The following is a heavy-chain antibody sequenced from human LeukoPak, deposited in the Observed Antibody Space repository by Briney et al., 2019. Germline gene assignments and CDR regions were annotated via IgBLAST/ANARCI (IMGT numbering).Heavy chain of an antibody. Sequence: SETLSLTCTVSGGSISSYYWSWIRQPPGKGLEWIEYIYYSGSTNYNPSLKSRVTISVDTSKNQFSLKLSSVTAADTAVYYCARRGRYDAFDIWGQGTMVTVSS. CDR1: GGSISSYY. V-gene: IGHV4-59*08. D-gene: IGHD6-19*01. CDR2: IYYSGST. J-gene: IGHJ3*02. CDR3: ARRGRYDAFDI.